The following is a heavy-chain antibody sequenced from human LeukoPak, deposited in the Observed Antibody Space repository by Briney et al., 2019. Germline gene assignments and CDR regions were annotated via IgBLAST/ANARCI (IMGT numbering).Heavy chain of an antibody. V-gene: IGHV4-4*07. D-gene: IGHD6-19*01. CDR2: IYTSGST. CDR3: ARGRYASGWYFFDY. Sequence: PSETLSLTCTVSGGSISSYYWSWFRQPAGQGLEWIGRIYTSGSTNYNPSLKSRVTMSVDTSKNRFSLKLSSVTAADTALYYCARGRYASGWYFFDYWGQGTLVTVSS. CDR1: GGSISSYY. J-gene: IGHJ4*02.